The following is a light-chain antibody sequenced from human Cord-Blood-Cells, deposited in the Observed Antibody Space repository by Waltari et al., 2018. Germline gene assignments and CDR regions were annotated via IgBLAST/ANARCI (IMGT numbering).Light chain of an antibody. J-gene: IGKJ1*01. CDR2: GAS. CDR1: QSVSSN. Sequence: EIVMTQSPATLSVSPGERATLSCGASQSVSSNLAWYQQKPGQAPRLLIYGASTRATGIPARFSGSGSGTEFTLTISSLQSEDFAVYYCQQYNNWSRTFGQGTKVEIK. V-gene: IGKV3-15*01. CDR3: QQYNNWSRT.